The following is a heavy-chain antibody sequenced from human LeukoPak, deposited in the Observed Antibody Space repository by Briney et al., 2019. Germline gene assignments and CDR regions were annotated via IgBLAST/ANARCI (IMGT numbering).Heavy chain of an antibody. CDR2: ISSSSSHF. V-gene: IGHV3-21*01. D-gene: IGHD3-22*01. CDR3: AKDQTYYYDSSGYYGY. CDR1: GFTFSNYF. J-gene: IGHJ4*02. Sequence: GGSLRLSCAASGFTFSNYFMNWVRQAPGKGLEWVSSISSSSSHFYHADSVKGRFTISRDNAKNSLYLQMGSLRAEDTAVYYCAKDQTYYYDSSGYYGYWGQGTLVTVSS.